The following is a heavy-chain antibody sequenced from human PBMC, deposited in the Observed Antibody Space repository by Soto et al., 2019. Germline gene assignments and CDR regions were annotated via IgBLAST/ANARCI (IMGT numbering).Heavy chain of an antibody. V-gene: IGHV3-23*01. CDR1: GFTFSSYA. J-gene: IGHJ4*02. D-gene: IGHD3-22*01. CDR2: ISGSGGST. Sequence: EVQLLESGGGLVQPGGSLRLSCAASGFTFSSYAMSWVRQAPGKGLEWVSAISGSGGSTYYADSVKGRFTISRDNSKITLYLQMNSLRAEDTAVYYCAKDDYDSSGYYYYYWGQGTLVTVSS. CDR3: AKDDYDSSGYYYYY.